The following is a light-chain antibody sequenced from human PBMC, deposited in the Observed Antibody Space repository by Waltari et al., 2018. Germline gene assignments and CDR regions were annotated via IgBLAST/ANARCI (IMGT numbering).Light chain of an antibody. J-gene: IGLJ3*02. CDR2: ANS. CDR3: ATWDDSLSGRV. CDR1: SSNIGTNT. Sequence: QSVLTHPPSASGTPGQRVTISCSGSSSNIGTNTVLRYQLLPVTAPKTVIFANSHRPSGVPDRFSASKSGTSASLVISGLQSEDEADYFCATWDDSLSGRVFGGGTKVTVL. V-gene: IGLV1-44*01.